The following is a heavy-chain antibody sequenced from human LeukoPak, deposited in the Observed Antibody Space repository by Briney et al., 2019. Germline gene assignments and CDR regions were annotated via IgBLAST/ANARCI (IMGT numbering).Heavy chain of an antibody. D-gene: IGHD6-19*01. J-gene: IGHJ4*02. CDR3: AKESEGSAWSSVDY. V-gene: IGHV3-30*04. CDR2: ISIDGSRK. Sequence: GGSLRLSCAASGFTLSSYAMHWVRQAPGKGLEWVAVISIDGSRKNYADSVEGRFTISRDHSRNTLYQQMSSLTSADTAVYYCAKESEGSAWSSVDYWGQGTLVTVSS. CDR1: GFTLSSYA.